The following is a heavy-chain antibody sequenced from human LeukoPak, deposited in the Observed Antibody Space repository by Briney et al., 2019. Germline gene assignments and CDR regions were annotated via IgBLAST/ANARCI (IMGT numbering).Heavy chain of an antibody. D-gene: IGHD6-6*01. J-gene: IGHJ3*02. CDR3: AKGIAARGFLRAFDI. V-gene: IGHV3-30*02. Sequence: PGGSLRLSCAASGFTFSSYGMHWVRQAPGKGLEWVAFIRYDGSNKYYADSVKGRFTISRDNSKNTLYLQMNSLRAEDTAVYYCAKGIAARGFLRAFDIWGQGTMVTVSS. CDR2: IRYDGSNK. CDR1: GFTFSSYG.